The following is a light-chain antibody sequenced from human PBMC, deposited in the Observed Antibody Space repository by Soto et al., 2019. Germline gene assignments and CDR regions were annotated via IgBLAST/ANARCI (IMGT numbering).Light chain of an antibody. CDR1: QSLTGR. Sequence: DIQMTQSPSTLSASIGDRVTLTCRASQSLTGRLAWYQQKPGRPPKPLIYDVSILESGFPSRFSGSESGTDFTLTISSLRPDDFATFYCQQYKVYPYTFGQGTRLDI. CDR3: QQYKVYPYT. J-gene: IGKJ2*01. CDR2: DVS. V-gene: IGKV1-5*01.